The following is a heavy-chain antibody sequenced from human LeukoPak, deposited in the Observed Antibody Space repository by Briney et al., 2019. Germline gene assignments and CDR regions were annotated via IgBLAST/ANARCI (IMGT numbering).Heavy chain of an antibody. D-gene: IGHD5-24*01. CDR3: ARGLLRRDGYNWVY. V-gene: IGHV4-59*01. J-gene: IGHJ4*02. CDR1: GGSISSYY. Sequence: SETLSLTCTVSGGSISSYYWSWIRQPPGKGLEGMGYIYYSGSTNYNPSLKRLVTISVDTSKNQFSLKLSAVTAADTAVYYCARGLLRRDGYNWVYWGQGTLVTVSS. CDR2: IYYSGST.